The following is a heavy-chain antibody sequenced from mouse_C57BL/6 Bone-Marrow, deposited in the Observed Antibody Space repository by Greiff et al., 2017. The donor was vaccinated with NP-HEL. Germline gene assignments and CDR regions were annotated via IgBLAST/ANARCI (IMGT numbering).Heavy chain of an antibody. CDR2: ITHSGET. D-gene: IGHD1-1*01. CDR3: AGDRRFTTVVATDAMDY. Sequence: VKLMESGPGLVKPSQSLFLTCSITGFPITSGYYWIWLRQSPGKPLEWMGYITHSGETFYNPSLQSPISITRETSKNQFFLQLNSVTTENTAMYYCAGDRRFTTVVATDAMDYWGQGTSVTVSS. V-gene: IGHV12-3*01. J-gene: IGHJ4*01. CDR1: GFPITSGYY.